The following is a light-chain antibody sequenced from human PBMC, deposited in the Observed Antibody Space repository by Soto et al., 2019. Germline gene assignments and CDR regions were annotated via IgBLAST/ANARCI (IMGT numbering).Light chain of an antibody. CDR3: MQALRTWT. CDR2: LGS. V-gene: IGKV2-28*01. Sequence: DIVMTQSPLSLPVTPGEPASISCRSSQSLLHSNGYNYLDWYLQKPGQSPQLLIYLGSNRASGVPDRFSGSGSGTDFTLKISRVEAEDVGVYYCMQALRTWTFGPGTKV. CDR1: QSLLHSNGYNY. J-gene: IGKJ1*01.